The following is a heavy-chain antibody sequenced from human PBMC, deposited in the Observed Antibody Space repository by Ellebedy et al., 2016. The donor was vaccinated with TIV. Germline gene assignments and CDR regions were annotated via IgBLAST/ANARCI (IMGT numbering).Heavy chain of an antibody. CDR2: IYYSGST. D-gene: IGHD3-10*02. CDR1: GGSISSSSYY. CDR3: AVSGGGSGLR. V-gene: IGHV4-39*01. Sequence: SETLSLXCTVSGGSISSSSYYWGWIRQPPGKGLEWIGSIYYSGSTYYNPSLKSRVTISVDTSKNQFSLKLTSMTAADTAVYYCAVSGGGSGLRWGQGTLVTVSS. J-gene: IGHJ4*02.